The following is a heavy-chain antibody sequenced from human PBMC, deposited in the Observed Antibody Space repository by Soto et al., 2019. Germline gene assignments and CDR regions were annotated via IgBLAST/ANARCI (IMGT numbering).Heavy chain of an antibody. CDR2: INHSGST. D-gene: IGHD6-13*01. CDR1: GGSFSGYY. V-gene: IGHV4-34*01. Sequence: QVQLQQWGAGLLKPSETLSLTCAVYGGSFSGYYWSWIRQPPGKGLEWIGEINHSGSTNYNPSLKCRVTISVDPSKNQFSLKLSSVTAADTAVYCCARARVVPYSSSWRPSNYGMDVWGQGTTVTVSS. J-gene: IGHJ6*02. CDR3: ARARVVPYSSSWRPSNYGMDV.